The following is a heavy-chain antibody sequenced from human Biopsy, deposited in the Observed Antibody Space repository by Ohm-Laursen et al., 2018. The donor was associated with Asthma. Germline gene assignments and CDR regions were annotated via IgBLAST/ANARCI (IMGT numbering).Heavy chain of an antibody. CDR2: ISSSGAST. V-gene: IGHV3-23*01. Sequence: SLRLSCAASGFTFSSYAMSWVRQAPGKGLEWVSSISSSGASTYYADSVKGRFTISRDNSKNTLYLQMSSLRADDTAVYYCAKGGTYTTDRYAYWGPGILVTVSS. CDR1: GFTFSSYA. D-gene: IGHD1-26*01. J-gene: IGHJ4*02. CDR3: AKGGTYTTDRYAY.